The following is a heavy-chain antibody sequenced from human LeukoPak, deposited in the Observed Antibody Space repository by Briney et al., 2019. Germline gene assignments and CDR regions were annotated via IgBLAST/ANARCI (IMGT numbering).Heavy chain of an antibody. CDR3: ARAGVYYATGNYLGY. J-gene: IGHJ4*02. CDR1: GGSISSYY. V-gene: IGHV4-59*01. D-gene: IGHD3-9*01. Sequence: PSETLSLTCTVSGGSISSYYWSWIRQPPGKGLEWIGDIYYRASANYNPSLKSRVTISVDTSKKQGSLKLTSMTAADTAVYDCARAGVYYATGNYLGYWGQGSLVTVSS. CDR2: IYYRASA.